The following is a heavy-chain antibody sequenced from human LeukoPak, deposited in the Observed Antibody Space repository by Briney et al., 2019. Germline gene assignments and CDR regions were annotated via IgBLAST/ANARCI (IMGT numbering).Heavy chain of an antibody. CDR1: GGSFSGYY. J-gene: IGHJ4*02. D-gene: IGHD3-10*01. CDR2: INHSGST. V-gene: IGHV4-34*01. Sequence: PSETLSLTCAVYGGSFSGYYWSWIRRPPGKGLEWIGEINHSGSTNYNPSLKSRVTISVDTSKNQFSLKLSSVTAADTAVYYCARGPVYYYGSGSYSRGLYYFDYWSQGTLVTVSS. CDR3: ARGPVYYYGSGSYSRGLYYFDY.